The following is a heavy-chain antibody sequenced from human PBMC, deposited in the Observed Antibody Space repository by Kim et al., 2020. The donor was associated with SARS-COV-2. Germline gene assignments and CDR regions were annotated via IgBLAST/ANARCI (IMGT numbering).Heavy chain of an antibody. J-gene: IGHJ4*02. CDR2: INPSGTGR. CDR1: GNTFTNNY. D-gene: IGHD5-12*01. Sequence: ASVKVSCKASGNTFTNNYMHWVRQAPGQGLEWMGVINPSGTGRVYAQKFQGRLTITRDTSTSTVYLELSSLESEDTSVYYCATDLPTGYGSSAYSGQGTLVTVSS. V-gene: IGHV1-46*01. CDR3: ATDLPTGYGSSAY.